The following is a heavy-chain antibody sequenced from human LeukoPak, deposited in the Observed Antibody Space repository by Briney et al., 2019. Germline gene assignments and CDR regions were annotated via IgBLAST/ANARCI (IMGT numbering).Heavy chain of an antibody. CDR3: AKDRHYMSSWYGAGDS. CDR1: GFTFSSYG. CDR2: IWYDGKDR. J-gene: IGHJ4*02. V-gene: IGHV3-30*02. D-gene: IGHD6-13*01. Sequence: GGSLRLSCAASGFTFSSYGMHWVRQAPGKGLEWVAYIWYDGKDRSEADSVKGRFTISRDNSKNTLYLQMNSLRAEDTAVYYCAKDRHYMSSWYGAGDSWGQGTLVTVSS.